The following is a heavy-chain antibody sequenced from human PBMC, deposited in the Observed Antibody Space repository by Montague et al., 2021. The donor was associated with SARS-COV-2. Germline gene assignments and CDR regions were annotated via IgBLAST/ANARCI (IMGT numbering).Heavy chain of an antibody. Sequence: SETLSLTCTVSSASISSSSYYWGWIRQPPGKVLEWIGSIYYSGSTYYNPSLKSRVTISVDASKNQFSLKLSSVTAADTAVYYCARQGDQLLLEYWFDPWGQGTLVTVSS. CDR3: ARQGDQLLLEYWFDP. J-gene: IGHJ5*02. CDR2: IYYSGST. V-gene: IGHV4-39*01. CDR1: SASISSSSYY. D-gene: IGHD2-2*01.